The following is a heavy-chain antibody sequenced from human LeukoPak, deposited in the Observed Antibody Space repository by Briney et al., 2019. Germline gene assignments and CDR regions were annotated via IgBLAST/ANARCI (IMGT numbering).Heavy chain of an antibody. J-gene: IGHJ4*02. CDR2: IIPIFGTA. CDR3: AREYSTYSSGWFGFDY. V-gene: IGHV1-69*05. Sequence: SVKVSCKASGGTFSSYAISWVRQAPGQGLEWMGGIIPIFGTANYAQKFQGRVTITTDESTSTAYMELCSLRSEDTAVYYCAREYSTYSSGWFGFDYWGQGTLVTVSS. D-gene: IGHD6-19*01. CDR1: GGTFSSYA.